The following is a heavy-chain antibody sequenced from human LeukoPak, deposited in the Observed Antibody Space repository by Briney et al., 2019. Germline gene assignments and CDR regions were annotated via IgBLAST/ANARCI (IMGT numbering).Heavy chain of an antibody. CDR2: IYPGDSDT. CDR1: VYRSTNYW. V-gene: IGHV5-51*01. CDR3: ARPGQLGEYTPYYFDY. Sequence: GKPLKISCKGSVYRSTNYWTGWARHIRGKGLEWMGIIYPGDSDTRSRPAFQGQVTISADKSISTAYLQWSSVKASDTAMYYCARPGQLGEYTPYYFDYWGQGTLVTVSS. J-gene: IGHJ4*02. D-gene: IGHD3-16*01.